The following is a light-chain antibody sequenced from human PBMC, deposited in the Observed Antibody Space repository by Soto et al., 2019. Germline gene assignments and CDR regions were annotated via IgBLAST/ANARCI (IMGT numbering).Light chain of an antibody. J-gene: IGKJ1*01. V-gene: IGKV1-8*01. CDR2: AAS. Sequence: AIRMTQSPSSLSATKGDRVTITCRASQGISSYLAWYQQKPGKAPKLLIYAASTLQSGVPSRFSGSGSGTEFTLTISSLQPDDFATYYCQQYNSYTWTFGQGTKVDVK. CDR1: QGISSY. CDR3: QQYNSYTWT.